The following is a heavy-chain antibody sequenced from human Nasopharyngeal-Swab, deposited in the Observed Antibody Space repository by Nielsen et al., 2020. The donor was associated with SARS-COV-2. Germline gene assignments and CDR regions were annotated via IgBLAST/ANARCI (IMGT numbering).Heavy chain of an antibody. Sequence: SETLSLTCAVSGGSVSSASSAWGWFRQPPGKGPEWIATISHSGNTFYNPSLQSRITISVDTSKNQFSLKLNSMTAADTAVYYCARQLSGSYQAYFDFWGQGSLAAVSS. V-gene: IGHV4-39*01. CDR1: GGSVSSASSA. D-gene: IGHD3-10*01. CDR3: ARQLSGSYQAYFDF. J-gene: IGHJ4*02. CDR2: ISHSGNT.